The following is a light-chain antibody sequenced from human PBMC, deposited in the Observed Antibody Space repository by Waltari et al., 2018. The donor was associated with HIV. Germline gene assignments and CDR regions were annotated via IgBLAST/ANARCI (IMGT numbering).Light chain of an antibody. J-gene: IGLJ2*01. Sequence: SYELTQPLSVSVALGQTATITCGGNNIGRQNVCWYQQKPGQAPVLIIYRDNTRPSGIPERFSGSNSGNTATLTIRRAQAGDEASYYCQVRVSNTVVFGGGTNLTVL. CDR2: RDN. V-gene: IGLV3-9*01. CDR1: NIGRQN. CDR3: QVRVSNTVV.